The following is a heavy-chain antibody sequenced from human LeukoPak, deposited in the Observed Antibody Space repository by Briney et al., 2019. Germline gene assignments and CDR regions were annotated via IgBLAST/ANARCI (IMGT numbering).Heavy chain of an antibody. Sequence: PGGSLRLSCAASGFTFSSYAMHWVRQAPGKGLEYVSAISSNGGSTYYANSVKGRFTISRDNSKNTLYLQMGSLRAEDTAVYYCAKGDPPGYCSSTSCYNPDAFDIWGQGTMVTVSS. D-gene: IGHD2-2*02. CDR1: GFTFSSYA. V-gene: IGHV3-64*01. CDR3: AKGDPPGYCSSTSCYNPDAFDI. CDR2: ISSNGGST. J-gene: IGHJ3*02.